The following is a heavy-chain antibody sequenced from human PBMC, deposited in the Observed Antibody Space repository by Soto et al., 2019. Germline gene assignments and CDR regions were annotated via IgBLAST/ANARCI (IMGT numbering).Heavy chain of an antibody. J-gene: IGHJ4*02. Sequence: PGGSLRLSCAASGFTFSDSYMSWIRQAPGKGLEWVSYISSTTNYIYYGDSMKGRFTISRDNGKNSLYLEIHSLRAEDTAVYYCARESEDLTSNFDYWGQGTLVTVSS. CDR3: ARESEDLTSNFDY. CDR2: ISSTTNYI. CDR1: GFTFSDSY. V-gene: IGHV3-11*06.